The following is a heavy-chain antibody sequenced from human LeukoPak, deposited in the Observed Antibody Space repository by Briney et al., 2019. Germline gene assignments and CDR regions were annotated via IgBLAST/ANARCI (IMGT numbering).Heavy chain of an antibody. CDR1: GFTFSSYA. CDR3: ARANSSSWHYFDY. Sequence: GGSLRLSCAASGFTFSSYAMSWVRQAPGKGLGWVAVISYDGSQKYYADSVKGGFTISRDNSKNTVYLQMNSLRDEDTAVFYCARANSSSWHYFDYWGQGTLVTVSS. V-gene: IGHV3-30*04. D-gene: IGHD6-13*01. CDR2: ISYDGSQK. J-gene: IGHJ4*02.